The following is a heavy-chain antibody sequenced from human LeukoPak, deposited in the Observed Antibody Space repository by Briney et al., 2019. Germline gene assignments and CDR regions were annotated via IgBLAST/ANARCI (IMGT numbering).Heavy chain of an antibody. Sequence: SETLSLTCTVSGGSISGDYWSWIRQPPGKGAKSIRYLYYTAHTHYNHSLKRRVTISMDTSKNQFSLRLSSVTAADTAVYYCARHPFMSPFDYWGQGTLVTVSS. D-gene: IGHD3-10*02. CDR2: LYYTAHT. CDR1: GGSISGDY. J-gene: IGHJ4*02. CDR3: ARHPFMSPFDY. V-gene: IGHV4-59*08.